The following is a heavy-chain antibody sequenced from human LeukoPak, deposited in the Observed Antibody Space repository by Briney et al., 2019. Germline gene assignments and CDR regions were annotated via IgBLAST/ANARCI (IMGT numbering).Heavy chain of an antibody. CDR1: GFTFNKYW. V-gene: IGHV3-7*01. CDR2: IKTDGSQK. J-gene: IGHJ4*02. D-gene: IGHD3-3*01. Sequence: GGSLRLSCAASGFTFNKYWMTRVRQAPGKGLEWVATIKTDGSQKYYVDSVKGRFSISRDNANNSLYLQMNSLRADDTATYYCVRGLLEWLRLETYYFDYWGQGTLVTVSS. CDR3: VRGLLEWLRLETYYFDY.